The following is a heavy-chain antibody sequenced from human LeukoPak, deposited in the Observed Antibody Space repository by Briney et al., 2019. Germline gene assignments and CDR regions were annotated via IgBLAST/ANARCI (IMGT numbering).Heavy chain of an antibody. Sequence: SETLSLTCTVSGGSISSSSYYWGWIRQPPGKGLEWIGSIYYSGSTYYNPSLKSRVTISVDTSKNQFSLKLSSVTAADTAVYYCARLSPLRAARGDYFDYWGQGTLVTVSS. CDR1: GGSISSSSYY. J-gene: IGHJ4*02. CDR3: ARLSPLRAARGDYFDY. V-gene: IGHV4-39*01. D-gene: IGHD6-6*01. CDR2: IYYSGST.